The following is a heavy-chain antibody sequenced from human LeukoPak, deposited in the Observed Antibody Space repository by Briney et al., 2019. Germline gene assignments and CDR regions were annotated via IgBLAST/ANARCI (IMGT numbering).Heavy chain of an antibody. J-gene: IGHJ6*02. CDR3: ARTNSSSWYGWYYYGMDV. Sequence: SETLSLTCTVSGGSISSYYWSWIRQPPGKGLEWIGYIYYSGSTNYNPSLKSRVTISVDTSKNQFSLKLSSVTAADTAVYYCARTNSSSWYGWYYYGMDVWGQGTTVTVSS. V-gene: IGHV4-59*08. D-gene: IGHD6-13*01. CDR1: GGSISSYY. CDR2: IYYSGST.